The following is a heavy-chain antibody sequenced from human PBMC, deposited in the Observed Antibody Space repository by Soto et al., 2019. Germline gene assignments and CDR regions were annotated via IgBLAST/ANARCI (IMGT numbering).Heavy chain of an antibody. D-gene: IGHD3-3*01. CDR2: ISYDGSNK. CDR1: GFTFSSHA. Sequence: GGSLRLCWAAAGFTFSSHALHWVRQAPGKGLEWVAVISYDGSNKYDADSVKGRFTISRDNSKNTLYLQMNSLRAEDTAVYYCAVPSRRNTIFGVAIDYWGQGTLVTVSS. V-gene: IGHV3-30*03. CDR3: AVPSRRNTIFGVAIDY. J-gene: IGHJ4*02.